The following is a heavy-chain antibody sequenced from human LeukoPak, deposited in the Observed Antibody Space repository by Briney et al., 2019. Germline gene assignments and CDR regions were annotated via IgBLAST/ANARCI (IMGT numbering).Heavy chain of an antibody. D-gene: IGHD4-11*01. Sequence: PSETLSLTCTVSGGSISSYYWSWIRQPPGKGLEWIGNIYYSGSTYYNPSLKSRVTMSVDTSKNQFSLKLSPVTAADTAVYYRARQAGTVTTAHGAGIGGSFYTCGEGT. J-gene: IGHJ5*02. CDR1: GGSISSYY. V-gene: IGHV4-59*08. CDR3: ARQAGTVTTAHGAGIGGSFYT. CDR2: IYYSGST.